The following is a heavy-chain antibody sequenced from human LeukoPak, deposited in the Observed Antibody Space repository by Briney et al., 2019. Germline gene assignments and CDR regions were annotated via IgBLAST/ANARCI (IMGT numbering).Heavy chain of an antibody. J-gene: IGHJ5*02. CDR3: ARESGDGYNPRFDP. Sequence: PGGSLRLSCAASGFTFSNYAMRWVRQAPGKGLEWVSGISGSGDSTYYADSVKGRFTISRDNSKNTLYLQMNSLRAEDTAVYYCARESGDGYNPRFDPWGQGTLVTVSS. CDR1: GFTFSNYA. D-gene: IGHD5-24*01. CDR2: ISGSGDST. V-gene: IGHV3-23*01.